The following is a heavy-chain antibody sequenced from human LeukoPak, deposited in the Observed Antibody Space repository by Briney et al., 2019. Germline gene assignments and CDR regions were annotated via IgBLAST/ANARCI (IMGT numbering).Heavy chain of an antibody. CDR2: IRYDGSNK. Sequence: GGSLRLSCAASGFTFSSYGMHWVRQAPGKGLEWVTLIRYDGSNKYYADSVKGRFTISRDNSKNTLYLQMNSLRAEDTAVYYCAKDRDGYNLRTHYFDYWGQGTLVTVSS. CDR1: GFTFSSYG. J-gene: IGHJ4*02. V-gene: IGHV3-30*02. D-gene: IGHD5-24*01. CDR3: AKDRDGYNLRTHYFDY.